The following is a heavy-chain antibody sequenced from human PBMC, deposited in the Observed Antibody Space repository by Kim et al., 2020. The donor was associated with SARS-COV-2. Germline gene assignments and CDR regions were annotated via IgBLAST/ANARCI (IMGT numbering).Heavy chain of an antibody. CDR2: ISWNSGSI. D-gene: IGHD2-21*02. J-gene: IGHJ4*02. Sequence: GGSLRLSCAASGFTFDDYAMHWVRQAPGKGLEWVSGISWNSGSIGYADSVKGRFTISRDNAKNSLYLQMNSLRAEDTALYYCAKDIVATVVTPALDYWGQGTLVTVSS. V-gene: IGHV3-9*01. CDR1: GFTFDDYA. CDR3: AKDIVATVVTPALDY.